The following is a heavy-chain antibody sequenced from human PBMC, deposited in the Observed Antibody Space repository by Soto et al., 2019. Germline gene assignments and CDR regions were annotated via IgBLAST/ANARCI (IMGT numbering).Heavy chain of an antibody. Sequence: QVQLVESGGGVVQPGRSLRLSCAASGFTFSSYGMHWVRQAPGKGLEWVAVISYDGSNKYYADSVKGRFTISRDNSKNTLYLEMNSLRAEETAVYYCAKDGRLYYFDCWGQGTLVTVSS. CDR2: ISYDGSNK. CDR1: GFTFSSYG. V-gene: IGHV3-30*18. CDR3: AKDGRLYYFDC. D-gene: IGHD1-26*01. J-gene: IGHJ4*02.